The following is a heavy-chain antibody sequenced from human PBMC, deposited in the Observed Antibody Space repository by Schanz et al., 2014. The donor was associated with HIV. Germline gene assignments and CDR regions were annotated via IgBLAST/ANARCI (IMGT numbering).Heavy chain of an antibody. Sequence: QVHLQQWGAGLLKPSETLSLTCAVYNGSFSGYYWSWIRQSPGKGLEWIGEVNHSGSTKYNPTLKSRVTISVDTSKKQFSLRLSPVTAADAAVYYCVREGEDSVAARWYNGMDVWGQGTTVTVSS. D-gene: IGHD3-16*01. CDR2: VNHSGST. CDR3: VREGEDSVAARWYNGMDV. V-gene: IGHV4-34*01. CDR1: NGSFSGYY. J-gene: IGHJ6*02.